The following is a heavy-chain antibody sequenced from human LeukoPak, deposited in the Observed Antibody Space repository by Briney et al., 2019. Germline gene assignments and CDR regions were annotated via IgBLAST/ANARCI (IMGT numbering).Heavy chain of an antibody. D-gene: IGHD5-24*01. CDR2: ISGSGGST. Sequence: GGSLRLSCAASGFTFSSYWMSWVRQAPGKGLEWASAISGSGGSTYYADSVKGRFTISRDNSKNTLYLQMNSLRAEDTAVYYCAKRDGIGSVEMDTPYYFDYWGQGTLVTVSS. CDR3: AKRDGIGSVEMDTPYYFDY. J-gene: IGHJ4*02. CDR1: GFTFSSYW. V-gene: IGHV3-23*01.